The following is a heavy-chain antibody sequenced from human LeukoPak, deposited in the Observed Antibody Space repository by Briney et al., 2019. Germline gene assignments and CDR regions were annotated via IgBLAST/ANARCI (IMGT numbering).Heavy chain of an antibody. D-gene: IGHD3-9*01. CDR2: INPNSGGT. Sequence: ASVKVSCKASGYAFTGYYMHWVRQAPGQGLEWMGWINPNSGGTNYAQKFQGRVTMTRDTSISTTYMELSRLRSDDTAVYYCARTLVADAFDIWGQGTMVTVSS. CDR3: ARTLVADAFDI. V-gene: IGHV1-2*02. J-gene: IGHJ3*02. CDR1: GYAFTGYY.